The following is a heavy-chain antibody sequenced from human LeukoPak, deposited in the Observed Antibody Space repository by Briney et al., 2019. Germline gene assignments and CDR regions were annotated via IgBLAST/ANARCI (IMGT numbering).Heavy chain of an antibody. Sequence: GGSLRLSCAASGFTFSSYWMSWVRQAPGKGLEWVSVIHSGGNTYYADSVKGRFTISRDNSKNTLYLQMHSLRAEDTAVYYCARDVGYYYDGSGVYWGQGTLVTVSS. V-gene: IGHV3-53*01. D-gene: IGHD3-22*01. CDR1: GFTFSSYW. CDR2: IHSGGNT. J-gene: IGHJ4*02. CDR3: ARDVGYYYDGSGVY.